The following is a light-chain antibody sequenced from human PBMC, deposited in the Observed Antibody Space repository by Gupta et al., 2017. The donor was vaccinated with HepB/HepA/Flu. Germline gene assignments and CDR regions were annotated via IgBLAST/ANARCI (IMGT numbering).Light chain of an antibody. J-gene: IGKJ4*01. CDR1: QSVSSY. Sequence: EIVLTQSPATLSLSPGERATLSCRASQSVSSYLAWYQQKPGQAPRLLMYDASNRATGIPARFSAPAYGTDFTLTISSREPEDFAVYYCQLHSKGPGPTFGGGTKVEIK. CDR2: DAS. V-gene: IGKV3-11*01. CDR3: QLHSKGPGPT.